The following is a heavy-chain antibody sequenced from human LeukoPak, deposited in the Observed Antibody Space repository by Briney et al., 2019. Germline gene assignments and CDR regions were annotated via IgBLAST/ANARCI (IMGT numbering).Heavy chain of an antibody. Sequence: GGSLRLSCAASGFTFSSYGMHWVRQAPGKGLEWVAVIWYDGSNKYYADSVKGRFTISRDNPKNTLYLQMNSLRAEDTAVYYCAKDGDFWSGYYWLDYWGQGTLVTVSS. CDR1: GFTFSSYG. CDR3: AKDGDFWSGYYWLDY. D-gene: IGHD3-3*01. V-gene: IGHV3-33*06. J-gene: IGHJ4*02. CDR2: IWYDGSNK.